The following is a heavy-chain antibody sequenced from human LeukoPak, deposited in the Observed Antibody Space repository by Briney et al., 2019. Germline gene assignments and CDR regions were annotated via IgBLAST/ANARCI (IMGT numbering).Heavy chain of an antibody. Sequence: GGSLRLSCAASGFTLSNYETNWVRQAPGKGLEWVSYISSSGTTIYYADSVKGRFTISRDNAKNSLYLQMNSLRAEDTGVYYCARRGSGTYDFDYWGQGTLVTVSS. CDR3: ARRGSGTYDFDY. CDR1: GFTLSNYE. J-gene: IGHJ4*02. V-gene: IGHV3-48*03. CDR2: ISSSGTTI. D-gene: IGHD3-10*01.